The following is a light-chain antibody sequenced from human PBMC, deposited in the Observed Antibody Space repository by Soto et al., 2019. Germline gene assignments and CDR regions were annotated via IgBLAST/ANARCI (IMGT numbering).Light chain of an antibody. Sequence: QSALTQPASVSGSPGQSITISCAGTMRDIGAYNLVSWYQQHPGKAPQLIIYEVSNRPSGISFRFSGSKSGNTAYLTISGLQSEDEAEYYCSYFTSRSHLIFCGGTKLTVL. CDR2: EVS. V-gene: IGLV2-14*03. J-gene: IGLJ2*01. CDR1: MRDIGAYNL. CDR3: SYFTSRSHLI.